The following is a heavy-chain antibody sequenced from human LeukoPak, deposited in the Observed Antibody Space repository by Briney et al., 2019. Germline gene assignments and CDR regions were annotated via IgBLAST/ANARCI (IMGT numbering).Heavy chain of an antibody. Sequence: GASVKVSCKASGYTFTGYYMHWVRQAPGQGLEWMGWINPNSGGTNYAQKFQGWVTTTRDTSISTAYMELSRLRSDDTAVYYCARADRVGMNYYGMDVWGQGTTVTVSS. D-gene: IGHD3-10*01. CDR2: INPNSGGT. J-gene: IGHJ6*02. CDR1: GYTFTGYY. CDR3: ARADRVGMNYYGMDV. V-gene: IGHV1-2*04.